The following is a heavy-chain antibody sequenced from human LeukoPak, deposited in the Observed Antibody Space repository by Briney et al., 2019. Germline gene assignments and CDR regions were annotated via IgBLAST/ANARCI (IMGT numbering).Heavy chain of an antibody. Sequence: GGALRLSCAASGFTFSSYAMSWVRQAAGRGLEWVSAISGSGGSTYYADSVKGRLTISRDNSKNTLYLQMNSLRAEDTAVYYCALNPRGGWYFDYWGQGTLVTVSS. CDR3: ALNPRGGWYFDY. V-gene: IGHV3-23*01. D-gene: IGHD6-19*01. J-gene: IGHJ4*02. CDR2: ISGSGGST. CDR1: GFTFSSYA.